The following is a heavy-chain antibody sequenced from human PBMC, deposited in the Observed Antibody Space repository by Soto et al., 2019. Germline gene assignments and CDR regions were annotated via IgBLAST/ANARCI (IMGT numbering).Heavy chain of an antibody. CDR1: GFTFSSYS. CDR2: ISSSSSTI. Sequence: GGSLRLSCAASGFTFSSYSMNWVRQAPGKGLEWVSYISSSSSTIYYADSVKGRFTISRDNAKNSLYLQMNSLRAEDTAVYYCAREPNSIDYWGQGTLVTVSS. J-gene: IGHJ4*02. D-gene: IGHD2-15*01. CDR3: AREPNSIDY. V-gene: IGHV3-48*01.